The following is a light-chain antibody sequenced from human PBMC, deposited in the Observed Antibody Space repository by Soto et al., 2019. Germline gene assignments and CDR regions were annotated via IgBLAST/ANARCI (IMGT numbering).Light chain of an antibody. CDR3: KQCSKWPLT. CDR2: DAS. V-gene: IGKV3-11*01. CDR1: QSVGSY. J-gene: IGKJ1*01. Sequence: EIVLTQSPATLSLSPGERATLSCRASQSVGSYFAWYQQKPGQAPRLLIYDASNRATGIPARFSGSGSGTDFTLTISSLEPDDFAVYYCKQCSKWPLTFGQGTRVDIK.